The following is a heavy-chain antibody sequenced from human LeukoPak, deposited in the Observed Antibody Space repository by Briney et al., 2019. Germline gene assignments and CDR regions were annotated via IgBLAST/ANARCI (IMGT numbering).Heavy chain of an antibody. CDR2: IKSKTDGGTT. D-gene: IGHD6-19*01. J-gene: IGHJ2*01. V-gene: IGHV3-15*01. Sequence: GGSLRLSCTGSGFTFGDYLVSWVRQAPGKGLEWVGRIKSKTDGGTTDYAAPVKGRFTISRDDSKNTLYLQMNSLKTEDTAVYYCTTGRPGGGWYFIGGGWYFDLWGRGTLVTVSS. CDR3: TTGRPGGGWYFIGGGWYFDL. CDR1: GFTFGDYL.